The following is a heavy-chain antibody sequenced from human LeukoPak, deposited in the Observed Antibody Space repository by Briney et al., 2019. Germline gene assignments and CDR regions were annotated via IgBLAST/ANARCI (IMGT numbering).Heavy chain of an antibody. D-gene: IGHD3-3*01. V-gene: IGHV4-34*01. J-gene: IGHJ3*02. CDR2: INHSGST. CDR1: GGSFSGYY. Sequence: SETLSLTCAVYGGSFYGGSFSGYYWSWIRQPPGKGLEWIGEINHSGSTNYNPSLKSRVTISVDTSKNQFSLKLSSVTAADTAVYYCARVPFWSGPHDAFDIWGQGTMVTVSS. CDR3: ARVPFWSGPHDAFDI.